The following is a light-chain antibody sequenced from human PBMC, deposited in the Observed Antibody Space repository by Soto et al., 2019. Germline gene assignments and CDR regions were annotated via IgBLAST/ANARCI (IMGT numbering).Light chain of an antibody. CDR3: SSYAGSDILL. CDR1: STDVGGYNS. Sequence: QSALTQPPSASGSPGQSVTVSCTGTSTDVGGYNSVSWYQQHPGKAPKLIIYEVDKRPSGVPDRFSGSKSGNTASLTVFGLQDGDEADYFCSSYAGSDILLFGGGTKLTVL. J-gene: IGLJ2*01. V-gene: IGLV2-8*01. CDR2: EVD.